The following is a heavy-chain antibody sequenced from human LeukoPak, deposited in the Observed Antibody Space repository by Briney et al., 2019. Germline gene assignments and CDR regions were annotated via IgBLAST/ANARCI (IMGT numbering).Heavy chain of an antibody. V-gene: IGHV3-48*01. J-gene: IGHJ2*01. CDR2: ISSSSSTI. Sequence: GGSLRLSCAASGFTFSSHSMNWVRQAPGKGLEWVSYISSSSSTIYYADSVKGRFSISRDNAKNSLYLQMNSLRVEDTAVYFCARDPQDEGFYDLWGRGTLVTVSS. D-gene: IGHD5-24*01. CDR3: ARDPQDEGFYDL. CDR1: GFTFSSHS.